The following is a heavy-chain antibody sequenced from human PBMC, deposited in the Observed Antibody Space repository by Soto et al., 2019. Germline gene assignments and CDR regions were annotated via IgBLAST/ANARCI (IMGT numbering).Heavy chain of an antibody. CDR2: IIPILGTA. CDR1: GGTFSSYA. J-gene: IGHJ5*02. D-gene: IGHD2-15*01. CDR3: ARGRVVPPPDWFDP. Sequence: SVKVSCKASGGTFSSYAISWVRQAPGQGLEWMGGIIPILGTANYAQKFQGRVTITADESTSTAYMELSSLRSEDTAVYYCARGRVVPPPDWFDPWGQGTLVTVSS. V-gene: IGHV1-69*13.